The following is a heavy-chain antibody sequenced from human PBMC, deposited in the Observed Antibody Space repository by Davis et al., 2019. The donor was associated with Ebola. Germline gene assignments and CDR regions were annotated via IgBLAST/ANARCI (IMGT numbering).Heavy chain of an antibody. Sequence: ASVKVSCKASGYTFTSYAMHWVRQAPGQRLEWMGWINAGNGNTNYAQKLQGRVTMTTDTSTSTAYMELSSLRSEDTAVYYCARYPSDLYYYYYGMDVWGQGTTVTVSS. CDR1: GYTFTSYA. J-gene: IGHJ6*02. CDR2: INAGNGNT. V-gene: IGHV1-3*01. CDR3: ARYPSDLYYYYYGMDV.